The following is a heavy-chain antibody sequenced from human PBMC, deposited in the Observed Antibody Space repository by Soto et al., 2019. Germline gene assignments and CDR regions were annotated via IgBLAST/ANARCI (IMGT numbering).Heavy chain of an antibody. Sequence: SETLSLTCTVSGGSISSYYWSWIRQPPGKGLEWFGYIYYSGSTNYNPSLKSRVTISVDTSKNQFSLKLSSVTAADTAVYYCARHEVAVVPAAMFGRLGWFDPWGQGTLVTVSS. CDR2: IYYSGST. CDR1: GGSISSYY. D-gene: IGHD2-2*01. CDR3: ARHEVAVVPAAMFGRLGWFDP. V-gene: IGHV4-59*08. J-gene: IGHJ5*02.